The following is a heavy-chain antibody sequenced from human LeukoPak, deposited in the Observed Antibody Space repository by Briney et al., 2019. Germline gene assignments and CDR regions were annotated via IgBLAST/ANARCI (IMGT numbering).Heavy chain of an antibody. CDR2: IYYSGIT. Sequence: SETLSLTCSVSGGSISSSGYYWGWIRQSPGEGLEWIGNIYYSGITYYNPSLKSRVTISVDTSKNQFSLKLSSVTAADTAVYYCARNKRDAFDIWGQGTMVTVSS. V-gene: IGHV4-39*01. CDR1: GGSISSSGYY. J-gene: IGHJ3*02. D-gene: IGHD1/OR15-1a*01. CDR3: ARNKRDAFDI.